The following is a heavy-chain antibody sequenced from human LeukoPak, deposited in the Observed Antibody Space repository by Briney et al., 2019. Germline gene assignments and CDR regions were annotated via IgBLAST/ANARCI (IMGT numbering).Heavy chain of an antibody. CDR1: GYTFTSYY. J-gene: IGHJ6*03. V-gene: IGHV1-46*01. CDR2: INPSGGST. Sequence: ASVKVSCKASGYTFTSYYMHWVRQAPGQGLEWMGIINPSGGSTSYAQKFQGRVTMTRDTSTSTVYMELSSLRSEDTAVYYCARRSIAARRKDYYYYMDVWGKGTTVTVS. CDR3: ARRSIAARRKDYYYYMDV. D-gene: IGHD6-6*01.